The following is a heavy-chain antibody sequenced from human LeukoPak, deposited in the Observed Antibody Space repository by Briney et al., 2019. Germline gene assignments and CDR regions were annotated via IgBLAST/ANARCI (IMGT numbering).Heavy chain of an antibody. CDR3: ARESKQGDS. V-gene: IGHV4-38-2*02. J-gene: IGHJ4*02. Sequence: SETLSLTCIVSGYSITSGYYWGWIRQPPGKGLEWIGSIYPTGNTFYNPSLKSRVTISLNTSRNHFSLKLSSVTAADTAIYYCARESKQGDSWGQGTQVTVSS. CDR1: GYSITSGYY. D-gene: IGHD6-13*01. CDR2: IYPTGNT.